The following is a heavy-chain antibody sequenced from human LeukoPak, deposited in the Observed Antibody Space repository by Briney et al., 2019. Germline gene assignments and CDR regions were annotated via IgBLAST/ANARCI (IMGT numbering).Heavy chain of an antibody. CDR1: GFTFSNYW. J-gene: IGHJ3*02. CDR2: IQQDGSEK. Sequence: GGSLRLSCAASGFTFSNYWMSWVRQAPGKGLEWVANIQQDGSEKNYVDSVKGRFTISRDNSKNTLYLQMNSLRAEDTAVYYCARKGPAYYYDDGAVAGGAFDIWGQGTMVTVSS. CDR3: ARKGPAYYYDDGAVAGGAFDI. V-gene: IGHV3-7*03. D-gene: IGHD3-22*01.